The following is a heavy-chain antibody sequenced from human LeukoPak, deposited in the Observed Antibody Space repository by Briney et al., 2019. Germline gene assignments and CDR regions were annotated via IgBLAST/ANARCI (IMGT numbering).Heavy chain of an antibody. CDR3: ARVRTGGNSYPGHIVVAHCDY. CDR1: GFTFSDYY. Sequence: GGSLRLSCAASGFTFSDYYMSWIRQAPGKGLEWVSYISSSGSTIYYADSVKGRFTISRDNAKNSLYLQMNSLRAEDTAVYYCARVRTGGNSYPGHIVVAHCDYWGQGTLVTVSS. V-gene: IGHV3-11*01. D-gene: IGHD2-21*01. CDR2: ISSSGSTI. J-gene: IGHJ4*02.